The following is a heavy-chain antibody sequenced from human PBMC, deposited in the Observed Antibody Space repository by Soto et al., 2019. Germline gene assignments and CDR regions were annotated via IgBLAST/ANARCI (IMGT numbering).Heavy chain of an antibody. CDR1: GGSSSRGGYY. J-gene: IGHJ4*02. Sequence: TSETLSLTCPVSGGSSSRGGYYLNWIRQHPGKGLEWIGYIYYSGSTYYNPSLKSRVTISVDTSKNQFSLKLSSVTAADTAVYYCARDGRGYYDSSGFDYWGQGTLVTVSS. D-gene: IGHD3-22*01. CDR2: IYYSGST. CDR3: ARDGRGYYDSSGFDY. V-gene: IGHV4-31*03.